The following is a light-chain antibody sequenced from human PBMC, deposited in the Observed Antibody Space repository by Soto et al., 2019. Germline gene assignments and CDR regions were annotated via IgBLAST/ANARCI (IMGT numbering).Light chain of an antibody. J-gene: IGKJ4*01. CDR3: QQYDNLPLT. CDR1: QDISNY. Sequence: DIQMTQSPSSLSASVGDRVTITCQASQDISNYLNWYQQKPGKAPKLLSYGASNLKTGVPSRFSGSGSGTDFSFPISSLQPEDIATYYCQQYDNLPLTFGGGTKVEFK. CDR2: GAS. V-gene: IGKV1-33*01.